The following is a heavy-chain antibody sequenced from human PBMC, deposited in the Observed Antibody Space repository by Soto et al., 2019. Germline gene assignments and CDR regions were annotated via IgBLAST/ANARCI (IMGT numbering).Heavy chain of an antibody. Sequence: EVQLLESGGGLVQPGGSLGLSCVASGFTFSIYAMSWVRQVPGKGPEWVSVINGRGSPTFYADSVKGRFTISRDNSKNTLYLQMNSLRAEDTAIYYCAKHIEGAGKWYFDLWGRGTLVAVSS. CDR3: AKHIEGAGKWYFDL. CDR1: GFTFSIYA. J-gene: IGHJ2*01. V-gene: IGHV3-23*01. D-gene: IGHD2-21*01. CDR2: INGRGSPT.